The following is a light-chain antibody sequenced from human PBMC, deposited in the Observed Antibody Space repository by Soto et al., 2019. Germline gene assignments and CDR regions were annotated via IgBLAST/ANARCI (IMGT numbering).Light chain of an antibody. CDR2: LNSDGSH. CDR3: QTWGSGIVV. J-gene: IGLJ2*01. V-gene: IGLV4-69*01. CDR1: SGHSNYA. Sequence: QFVLTQAPSGSASLGASVKLTCTLSSGHSNYAIAWHQQQSEKGPRYLMKLNSDGSHSKGDGIPDRFSGSSSGAERYLTISSLQSEDEADYYCQTWGSGIVVFGGGTKLTVL.